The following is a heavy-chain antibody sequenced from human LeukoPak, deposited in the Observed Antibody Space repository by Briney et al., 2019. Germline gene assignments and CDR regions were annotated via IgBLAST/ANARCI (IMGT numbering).Heavy chain of an antibody. Sequence: PSETLSLTCAVYGGSFSGYYWSWIRQPPGKGLEWIGEINHSGSTNYNPSLKSRVTISVDTSKNQFSLKLSSVTAADTAVYYCATVGDYYDSSGHEFDYWGQGTLVTVSS. CDR3: ATVGDYYDSSGHEFDY. J-gene: IGHJ4*02. V-gene: IGHV4-34*01. D-gene: IGHD3-22*01. CDR2: INHSGST. CDR1: GGSFSGYY.